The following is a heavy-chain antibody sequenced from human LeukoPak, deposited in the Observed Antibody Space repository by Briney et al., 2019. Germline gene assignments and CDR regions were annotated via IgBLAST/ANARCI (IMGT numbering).Heavy chain of an antibody. D-gene: IGHD2/OR15-2a*01. CDR1: GFTFSSYS. CDR3: TRDATQYLRYGYFDS. Sequence: GGSLRLSCAASGFTFSSYSMNWVRQAPGKGLEWVSYISSSSSTIYYADSVKGRFTISRDNAKNSLYLQMDSLRAEDTAVYYCTRDATQYLRYGYFDSWGQGILVTVSS. V-gene: IGHV3-48*01. J-gene: IGHJ4*02. CDR2: ISSSSSTI.